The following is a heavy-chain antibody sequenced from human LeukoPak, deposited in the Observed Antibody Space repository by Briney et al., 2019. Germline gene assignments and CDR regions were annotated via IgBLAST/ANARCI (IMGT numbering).Heavy chain of an antibody. D-gene: IGHD6-13*01. CDR2: IYTSGST. Sequence: PSETLSLTCTVSGGSISSGSYYWSWIRQPAGKGLEWIGRIYTSGSTNYNPSLKSRVTISVDTSKNHFSLQLNSVTPEDTAVYYCARVGKRMAAAGDYYFYMDVWGKGTTVTISS. V-gene: IGHV4-61*02. CDR1: GGSISSGSYY. CDR3: ARVGKRMAAAGDYYFYMDV. J-gene: IGHJ6*03.